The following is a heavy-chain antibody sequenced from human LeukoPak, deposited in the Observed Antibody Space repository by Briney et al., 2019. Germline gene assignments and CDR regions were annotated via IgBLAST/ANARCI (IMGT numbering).Heavy chain of an antibody. D-gene: IGHD2-2*01. CDR2: IYTSGST. CDR3: ARAPRCSSTSCYLDY. Sequence: PSETLSLTCTVSGGSISSYYWSWIRQPAGKGLEWIGRIYTSGSTNYNPSLKSRVTMSVDTSKNQLSLKLSSVTAADTAVYYCARAPRCSSTSCYLDYWGQGTLVTVSS. V-gene: IGHV4-4*07. J-gene: IGHJ4*02. CDR1: GGSISSYY.